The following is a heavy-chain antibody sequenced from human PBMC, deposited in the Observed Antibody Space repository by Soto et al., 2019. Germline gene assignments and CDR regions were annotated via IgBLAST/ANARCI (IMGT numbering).Heavy chain of an antibody. V-gene: IGHV3-74*01. CDR1: GFTFSSYW. J-gene: IGHJ6*02. D-gene: IGHD5-18*01. Sequence: EVQLVESGGGLVQPGGSLRLSCAASGFTFSSYWMHWVRQVPGKGLVWVSRIKSDGSSMNYADSVKGRFTISRDNAKYTLYLQMNSLRAEDTAVYFSGRGILNYYGMDVWGQGTTVTVSS. CDR2: IKSDGSSM. CDR3: GRGILNYYGMDV.